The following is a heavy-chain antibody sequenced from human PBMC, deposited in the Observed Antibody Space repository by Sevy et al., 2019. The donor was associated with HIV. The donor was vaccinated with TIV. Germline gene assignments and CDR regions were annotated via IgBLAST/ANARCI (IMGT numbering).Heavy chain of an antibody. D-gene: IGHD3-3*01. CDR3: ARDFTIFGVVSGIDY. CDR1: GFTFRTYS. Sequence: GESLKISCAASGFTFRTYSMNWVRQAPGKGLEWLSSISDDSRYIYYSDSVKGRFTISRANAKNLLYLQMNNLRVEDTAIYYCARDFTIFGVVSGIDYWGQRNLVTVSS. CDR2: ISDDSRYI. J-gene: IGHJ4*02. V-gene: IGHV3-21*04.